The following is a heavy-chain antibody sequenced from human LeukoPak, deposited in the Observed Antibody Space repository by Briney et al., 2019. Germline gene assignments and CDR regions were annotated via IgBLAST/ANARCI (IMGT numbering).Heavy chain of an antibody. CDR3: ARDTPDYYDSSGYRPTFDY. Sequence: GASEKVSCKASGYTFTSYGISWVRQAPGQGLEWMGWISAYNGNTNYAQKLQGRVTMTTDTSTSTAYMELRSLRSDDTAVYYCARDTPDYYDSSGYRPTFDYWGQGTLVTVSS. CDR2: ISAYNGNT. J-gene: IGHJ4*02. CDR1: GYTFTSYG. V-gene: IGHV1-18*01. D-gene: IGHD3-22*01.